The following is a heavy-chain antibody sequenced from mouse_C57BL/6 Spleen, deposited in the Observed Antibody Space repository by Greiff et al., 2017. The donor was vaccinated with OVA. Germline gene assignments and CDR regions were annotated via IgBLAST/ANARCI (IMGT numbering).Heavy chain of an antibody. J-gene: IGHJ3*01. CDR2: IDPSDSYT. CDR3: ARRSNYFAWFAY. V-gene: IGHV1-69*01. Sequence: QVQLQQPGAELVMPGASVKLSCKASGYTFTSYWMHWVKQRPGQGLEWIGEIDPSDSYTNYNQKFKGKSTLTVDKSSSTAYMQLSSLTSEDSAVYYCARRSNYFAWFAYWGQGTLVTVSA. CDR1: GYTFTSYW. D-gene: IGHD2-5*01.